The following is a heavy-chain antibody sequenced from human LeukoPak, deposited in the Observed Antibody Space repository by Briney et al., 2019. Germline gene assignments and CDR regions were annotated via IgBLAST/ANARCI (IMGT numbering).Heavy chain of an antibody. V-gene: IGHV4-59*01. J-gene: IGHJ5*02. CDR3: ARGGCSSTSCYMSGENWFDP. CDR2: IYYSGST. D-gene: IGHD2-2*02. CDR1: GGSISSYY. Sequence: SETLSLTCTVSGGSISSYYWSWIRQPPGKGLEWIGYIYYSGSTNYNPSLKSRVTISVDTSKNQFSLKLSSVTAADTAVYYCARGGCSSTSCYMSGENWFDPWGQGTLVTVSS.